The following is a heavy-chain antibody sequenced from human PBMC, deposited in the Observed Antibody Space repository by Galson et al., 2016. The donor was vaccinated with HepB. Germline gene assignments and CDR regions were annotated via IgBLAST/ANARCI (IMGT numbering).Heavy chain of an antibody. CDR3: ARDPYQWLYKYYFDY. D-gene: IGHD6-19*01. Sequence: SLRLSCAASGFTFDHYAMPWVRHSPGKGLEWVAGINWNSGTVFYADSVKGRFTTSRDNNRNSIYLQMANLSVEDTAFYFCARDPYQWLYKYYFDYWGQGALVTVSS. V-gene: IGHV3-9*01. CDR1: GFTFDHYA. J-gene: IGHJ4*02. CDR2: INWNSGTV.